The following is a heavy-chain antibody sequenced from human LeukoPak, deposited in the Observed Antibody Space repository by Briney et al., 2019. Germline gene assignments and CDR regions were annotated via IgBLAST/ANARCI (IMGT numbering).Heavy chain of an antibody. D-gene: IGHD1-26*01. CDR2: IYSGGST. CDR1: GFTVSSNY. V-gene: IGHV3-66*02. CDR3: ARDLSNSGSLHPFDY. Sequence: GGSLRLSCAASGFTVSSNYMSWVRQAPGKGLEWVSVIYSGGSTYYAASVKGRFTISRDNSQNTLYLQMNSLRAEDTAVYYCARDLSNSGSLHPFDYWGQGTLVTVSS. J-gene: IGHJ4*02.